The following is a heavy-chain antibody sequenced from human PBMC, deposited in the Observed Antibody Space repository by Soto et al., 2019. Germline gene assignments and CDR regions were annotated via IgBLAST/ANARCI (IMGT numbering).Heavy chain of an antibody. CDR2: IIPIFGTA. D-gene: IGHD6-13*01. J-gene: IGHJ5*02. V-gene: IGHV1-69*13. CDR1: GGTFSSYA. CDR3: ARSGANIVAAVTYNWFDP. Sequence: ASVKVSCKASGGTFSSYAISWVRQAPGQGLEWMGGIIPIFGTANYAQKFQGRVTITADESTSTAYMELSSLRSEDTAVYYCARSGANIVAAVTYNWFDPWGQGTLVTVSS.